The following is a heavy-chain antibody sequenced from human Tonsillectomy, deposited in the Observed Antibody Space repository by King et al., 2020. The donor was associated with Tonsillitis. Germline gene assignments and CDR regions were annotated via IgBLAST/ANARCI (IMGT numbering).Heavy chain of an antibody. CDR2: MNPNSGNT. J-gene: IGHJ6*02. D-gene: IGHD2-2*01. CDR3: ARGCKPGSCSSTSCYYYYGMDV. Sequence: QLVQSGAEVKKPGASVKVSCKASGYTFTNYDINWVRQAPGQGLEWMGWMNPNSGNTGYAQKFQGRVTMTRNTSTSTAYMELSSLRSEDPAVYYCARGCKPGSCSSTSCYYYYGMDVWGQGTTVTVSS. CDR1: GYTFTNYD. V-gene: IGHV1-8*01.